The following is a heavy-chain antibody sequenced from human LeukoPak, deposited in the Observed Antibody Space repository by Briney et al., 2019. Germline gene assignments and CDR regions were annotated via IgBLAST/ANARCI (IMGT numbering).Heavy chain of an antibody. CDR1: GFSFSTYS. CDR3: ASLMTTVTIRDY. J-gene: IGHJ4*02. Sequence: WGSLTLSCAASGFSFSTYSMNWVRQAPGKGLEWVSSITSSSSHFYYADSVKGRFTISRDNSKNTLYLQMSSLRADDTAVYYCASLMTTVTIRDYWGQGTPVTVSS. CDR2: ITSSSSHF. V-gene: IGHV3-21*01. D-gene: IGHD4-11*01.